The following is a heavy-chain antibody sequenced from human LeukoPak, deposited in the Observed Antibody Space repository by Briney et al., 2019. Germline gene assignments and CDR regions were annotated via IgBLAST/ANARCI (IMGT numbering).Heavy chain of an antibody. CDR2: ITYDGSNK. J-gene: IGHJ4*02. D-gene: IGHD2-15*01. Sequence: GRSLRLSCAASGFTFSSYAMHWVRQAPGKGLEWVAVITYDGSNKYYADSVKGRFTISRDNSKNTLYLQMNSLRAEDTAVYYCARDLGSGYLDYWGQGTLVTVSS. V-gene: IGHV3-30*01. CDR3: ARDLGSGYLDY. CDR1: GFTFSSYA.